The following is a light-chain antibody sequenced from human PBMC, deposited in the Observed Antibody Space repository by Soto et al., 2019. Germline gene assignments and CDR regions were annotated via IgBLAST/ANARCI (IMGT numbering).Light chain of an antibody. Sequence: QSALTQPASVSGSPGQTVAISCTGTSNDVGGYNHVTWYQQYPGKAPKLIIYDVVNRPSGVSNRFSGSKSGNTASLTISGVQDEDEDHYYCSAFTPSGTAVFGAGTKLTVL. CDR2: DVV. V-gene: IGLV2-14*01. CDR3: SAFTPSGTAV. CDR1: SNDVGGYNH. J-gene: IGLJ2*01.